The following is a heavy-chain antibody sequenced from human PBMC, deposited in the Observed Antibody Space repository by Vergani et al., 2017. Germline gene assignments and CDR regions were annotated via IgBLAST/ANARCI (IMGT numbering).Heavy chain of an antibody. CDR2: IYWDDDK. V-gene: IGHV2-5*02. CDR3: AHRKLVTVGSGWYWGGFGGYYFDY. D-gene: IGHD6-19*01. CDR1: GFSLSTSGVG. J-gene: IGHJ4*02. Sequence: QITLKESGPTLVKPTQTLTLTCTFSGFSLSTSGVGVGWIRQPPGKALEWLALIYWDDDKRYRPSLKSRLTITKDTPKNQVVLTMTNMDPVDTATYYCAHRKLVTVGSGWYWGGFGGYYFDYWGQGTLVTVSS.